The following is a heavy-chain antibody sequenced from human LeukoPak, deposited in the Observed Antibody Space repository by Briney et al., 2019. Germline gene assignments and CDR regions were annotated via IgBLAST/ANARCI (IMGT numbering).Heavy chain of an antibody. CDR1: VFTFSSYC. D-gene: IGHD3-16*02. V-gene: IGHV3-23*01. CDR3: ARAVSSSYSYQGVDY. CDR2: ISGSGENT. J-gene: IGHJ4*02. Sequence: PGGSLRLSCADCVFTFSSYCMSSARQAPGKGLEWVSAISGSGENTNYADSVKGRFTMSRDNSRNMLYLQMNSLRDEDTAKYYCARAVSSSYSYQGVDYWGQGTLVTVSS.